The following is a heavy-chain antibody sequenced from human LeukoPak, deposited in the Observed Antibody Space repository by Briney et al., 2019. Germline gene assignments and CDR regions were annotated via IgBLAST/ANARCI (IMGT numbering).Heavy chain of an antibody. CDR2: IYYSGST. J-gene: IGHJ4*02. CDR1: GGSISSYY. D-gene: IGHD5-24*01. V-gene: IGHV4-59*08. Sequence: KPSETLSLTCTVSGGSISSYYWSWIRQPPGKGLEWIGYIYYSGSTNYNPSLKSRVTISVDTSKNQFSLKLSSVTAADTAVYYCARLNMATITSFDYWGQGTLVTVSS. CDR3: ARLNMATITSFDY.